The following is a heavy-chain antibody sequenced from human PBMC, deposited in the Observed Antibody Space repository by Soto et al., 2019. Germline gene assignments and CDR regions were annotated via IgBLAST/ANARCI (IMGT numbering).Heavy chain of an antibody. D-gene: IGHD2-2*01. Sequence: ASVKVSCKASGYTFTGYYMHWVRQAPGQGLEWMGWINPNSGDTNYAQKFQGRVTMTRDTSTSTAYMELRRLRSDDTAVYYCARDVVPAAPYYFDYWGQGTLVTISS. CDR1: GYTFTGYY. J-gene: IGHJ4*02. V-gene: IGHV1-2*02. CDR3: ARDVVPAAPYYFDY. CDR2: INPNSGDT.